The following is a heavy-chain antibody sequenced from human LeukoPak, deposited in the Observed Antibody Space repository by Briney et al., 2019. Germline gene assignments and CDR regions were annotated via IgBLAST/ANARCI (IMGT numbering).Heavy chain of an antibody. J-gene: IGHJ3*02. CDR1: GYTFTSYY. V-gene: IGHV1-46*01. D-gene: IGHD2-21*02. CDR3: ARDPAYCGGDCYSRHYAFDI. Sequence: ASVKVSCKASGYTFTSYYMHWVRQAPGQGLEWMGIINPSGGSTSYAQKFQGRVTMTRDTSTSTVYMELSSLRSEDTAVYYCARDPAYCGGDCYSRHYAFDIWGQGTMVTVSS. CDR2: INPSGGST.